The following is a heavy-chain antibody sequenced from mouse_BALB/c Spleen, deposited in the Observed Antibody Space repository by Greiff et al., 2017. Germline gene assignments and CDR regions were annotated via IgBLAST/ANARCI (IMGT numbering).Heavy chain of an antibody. D-gene: IGHD4-1*01. CDR1: GYSITSDYA. CDR2: ISYSGST. J-gene: IGHJ3*01. CDR3: ARLVLGRGFAY. V-gene: IGHV3-2*02. Sequence: EVKLMESGPGLVKPSQSLSLTCTVTGYSITSDYAWNWIRQFPGNKLEWMGYISYSGSTSYNPSLKSRISITRDTSKNQFFLQLNSVTTEDTATYYCARLVLGRGFAYWGQGTLVTVSA.